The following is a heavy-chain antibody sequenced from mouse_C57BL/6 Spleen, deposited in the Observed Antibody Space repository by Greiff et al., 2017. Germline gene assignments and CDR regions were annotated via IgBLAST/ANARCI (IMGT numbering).Heavy chain of an antibody. CDR3: ARSCCGSSPFAY. Sequence: VQLQQPGAELVRPGSSVKLSCKASGYTFTSYWMHWVQQRPIQGLEWIGNIDPSDSETHYNQTFKDKATLTVEKSSSTAYMQLSSLTSEDAAVYYCARSCCGSSPFAYWGQGTLVTVSA. D-gene: IGHD1-1*01. J-gene: IGHJ3*01. V-gene: IGHV1-52*01. CDR2: IDPSDSET. CDR1: GYTFTSYW.